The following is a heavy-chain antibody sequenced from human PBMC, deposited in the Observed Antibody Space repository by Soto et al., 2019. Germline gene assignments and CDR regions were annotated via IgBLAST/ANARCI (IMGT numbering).Heavy chain of an antibody. J-gene: IGHJ4*02. CDR1: GLTLSGYA. Sequence: EVQLLESGGGLVQPGGSLRLSCAASGLTLSGYAMTWVRQAPGKGLEWVSGISGSGGATYYADSVKGRFTISRDNSQNTLYLQMNSLSPEDTAVYYCAKGPGGSRHYFDYWGQGTLVTVSS. D-gene: IGHD1-26*01. CDR2: ISGSGGAT. CDR3: AKGPGGSRHYFDY. V-gene: IGHV3-23*01.